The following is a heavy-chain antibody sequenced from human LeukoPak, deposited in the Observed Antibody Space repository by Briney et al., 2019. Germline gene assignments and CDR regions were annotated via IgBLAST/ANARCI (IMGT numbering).Heavy chain of an antibody. J-gene: IGHJ4*02. CDR3: ARGPAPTLFYIDY. CDR2: INSGGNSI. V-gene: IGHV3-11*01. D-gene: IGHD2-2*01. CDR1: GFIFSDYY. Sequence: GGSLRLSCAASGFIFSDYYMSWIRQAPGKGLEWVSYINSGGNSIYNADSVKGRFTVSRDNAKNSLYLQMNSLRAEDTAVYYCARGPAPTLFYIDYWGQGTLVTVSP.